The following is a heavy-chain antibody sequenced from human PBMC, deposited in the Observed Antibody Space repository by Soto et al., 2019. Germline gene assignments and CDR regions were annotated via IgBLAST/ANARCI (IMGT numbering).Heavy chain of an antibody. CDR3: ARRDCYNSNCFSNRFDT. J-gene: IGHJ5*01. V-gene: IGHV1-46*03. CDR1: GYTFTDYF. D-gene: IGHD6-13*01. CDR2: INPRSGDT. Sequence: QVHLVQSGAEVRMPGASVKVSCKASGYTFTDYFMHWVRQAPGQGLEWMGIINPRSGDTGYAQKFQGRVIMTTDTSTSTVYMELSGLTSEDTAIYYSARRDCYNSNCFSNRFDTWGHGTLFTGSS.